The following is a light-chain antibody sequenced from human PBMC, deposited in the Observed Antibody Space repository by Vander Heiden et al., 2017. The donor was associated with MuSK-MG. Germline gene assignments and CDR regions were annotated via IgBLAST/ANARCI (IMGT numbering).Light chain of an antibody. Sequence: DIQMTQSPSSLSASIGDRVTITCRASQSIGTYLNWYQHTVGKAPKLLIFAASNLQSGVPSRFSGSRSGTDFTLTIMRLQPEDFATYFCQGRDSTRKTFGQGTKVEIK. J-gene: IGKJ1*01. CDR3: QGRDSTRKT. V-gene: IGKV1-39*01. CDR2: AAS. CDR1: QSIGTY.